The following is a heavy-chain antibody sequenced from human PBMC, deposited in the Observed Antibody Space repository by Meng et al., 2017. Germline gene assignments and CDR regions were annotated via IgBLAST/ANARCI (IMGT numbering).Heavy chain of an antibody. V-gene: IGHV1-2*06. CDR2: IDPKNGDT. D-gene: IGHD6-13*01. CDR1: GYNFPDYY. J-gene: IGHJ4*02. Sequence: AQLVQSGAEVKKPGASVKVSCKHSGYNFPDYYIHWVRQAPGQGLEWMGRIDPKNGDTHYAQKFQGRVTMTGDTSISTAYMDLSGLRSDDTAVYYCARDEDISAAGKLFGDYWGQGTLVTVSS. CDR3: ARDEDISAAGKLFGDY.